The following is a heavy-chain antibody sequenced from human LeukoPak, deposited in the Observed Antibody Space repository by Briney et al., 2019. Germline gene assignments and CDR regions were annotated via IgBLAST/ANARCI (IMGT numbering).Heavy chain of an antibody. Sequence: ASVKVSCKASGYTFTGYYMHWVRRAPGQGLEWMGWINPNSGGTNYAQKFQGRVTMTRDTSISTAYMELSRLRSDDTAVYYCARAYSSGWYAMSAFDIWGQGTMVTVSS. D-gene: IGHD6-19*01. CDR2: INPNSGGT. CDR1: GYTFTGYY. V-gene: IGHV1-2*02. CDR3: ARAYSSGWYAMSAFDI. J-gene: IGHJ3*02.